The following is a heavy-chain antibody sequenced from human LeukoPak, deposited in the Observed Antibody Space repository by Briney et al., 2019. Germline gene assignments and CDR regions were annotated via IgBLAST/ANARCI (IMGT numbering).Heavy chain of an antibody. CDR1: GFTFSSYS. Sequence: GGSLRLSCAASGFTFSSYSMNWVRQAPGKGLEWVSSISRSSSYIYYADSVKGRFTISRDNAKNSLYLQMNSLRAEDTAVYYCARDRPGIAVDYYFDYWGQGTLVTVSS. D-gene: IGHD6-19*01. CDR3: ARDRPGIAVDYYFDY. CDR2: ISRSSSYI. V-gene: IGHV3-21*01. J-gene: IGHJ4*02.